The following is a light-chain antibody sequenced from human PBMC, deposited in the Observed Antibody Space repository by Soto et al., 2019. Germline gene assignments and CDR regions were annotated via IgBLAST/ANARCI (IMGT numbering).Light chain of an antibody. J-gene: IGKJ5*01. CDR1: QSVSSSY. CDR3: QQYNKWPPIT. Sequence: EIALTQSPGTLSLSPGERATLSCRASQSVSSSYLAWYQQKPGQAPRLLIYGVSTRATGIPARFSGSGSGTEFTLTISSLQSEDFAVYYCQQYNKWPPITFGQGTRLEIK. V-gene: IGKV3-15*01. CDR2: GVS.